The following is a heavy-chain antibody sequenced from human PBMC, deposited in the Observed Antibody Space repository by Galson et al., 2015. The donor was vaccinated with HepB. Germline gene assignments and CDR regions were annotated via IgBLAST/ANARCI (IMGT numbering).Heavy chain of an antibody. J-gene: IGHJ5*02. Sequence: SLRLSCAASGFSFSTYWMTWVRQTVGEGLECVATIRQDGNGKHYADSVKGRFTISRDNAKSSLFLQMNSLRVEDTAVYYCARLVGEVIPGGIHWMFDPWGQGTLVTVSS. D-gene: IGHD2-2*02. CDR2: IRQDGNGK. V-gene: IGHV3-7*01. CDR3: ARLVGEVIPGGIHWMFDP. CDR1: GFSFSTYW.